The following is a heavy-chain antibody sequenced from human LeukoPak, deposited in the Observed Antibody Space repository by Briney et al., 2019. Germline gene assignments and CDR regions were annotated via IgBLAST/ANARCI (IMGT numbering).Heavy chain of an antibody. V-gene: IGHV1-18*01. CDR1: GYTFIAYG. CDR2: ISAYNGNT. D-gene: IGHD4-11*01. J-gene: IGHJ6*03. Sequence: ASVTVSFKASGYTFIAYGISWVRQAPGQGMEGMGWISAYNGNTNYAQKLQGRVTMTTDTSTSTAYMELRSLRSDDTAVYYCARVTDYYYYYMDVWGKGTTITVSS. CDR3: ARVTDYYYYYMDV.